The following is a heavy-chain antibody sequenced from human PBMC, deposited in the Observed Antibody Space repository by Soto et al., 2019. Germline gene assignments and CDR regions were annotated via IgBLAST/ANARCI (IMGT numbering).Heavy chain of an antibody. V-gene: IGHV6-1*01. J-gene: IGHJ4*02. CDR1: GDSVSSNSAA. CDR3: AKGRRCGGDCYAITYFDY. Sequence: SQTLSLTCAISGDSVSSNSAAWNWIRQSPSRGLEWLGRTYYRSKWYNDYAVSVKSRITINPDTSKNQFSLQLNSVTPEDTAVYYCAKGRRCGGDCYAITYFDYWGQGTLVTVSS. CDR2: TYYRSKWYN. D-gene: IGHD2-21*02.